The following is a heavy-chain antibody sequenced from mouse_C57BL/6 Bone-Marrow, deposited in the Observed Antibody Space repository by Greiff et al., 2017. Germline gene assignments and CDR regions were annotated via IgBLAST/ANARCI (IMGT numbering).Heavy chain of an antibody. D-gene: IGHD4-1*01. CDR1: GYTFTSYW. J-gene: IGHJ3*01. Sequence: QVQLQQPGAELVRPGTSVKLSCKASGYTFTSYWMHWVKQRPGQGLEWIGVIDPSDSYTNSNQKFKGKATLTVDTSSSTAYMQLSSLTSEDSAFYYCARANWDGPFAYWGQGTLVTVSA. CDR3: ARANWDGPFAY. CDR2: IDPSDSYT. V-gene: IGHV1-59*01.